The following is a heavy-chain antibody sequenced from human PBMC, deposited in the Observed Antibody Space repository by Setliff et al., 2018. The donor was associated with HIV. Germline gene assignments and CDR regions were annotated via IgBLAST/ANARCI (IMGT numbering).Heavy chain of an antibody. V-gene: IGHV3-21*01. Sequence: PEGSLRLSCAASGFTFSSYSMNWVRQAPGKGLEWVSSISSSSSYIYYADSVKGRFTISRDNAKNSLYLQMNSLRVEDTAIYYCAKMHTAMDPDTFDIWGQGTMVTVSS. CDR1: GFTFSSYS. J-gene: IGHJ3*02. D-gene: IGHD5-18*01. CDR2: ISSSSSYI. CDR3: AKMHTAMDPDTFDI.